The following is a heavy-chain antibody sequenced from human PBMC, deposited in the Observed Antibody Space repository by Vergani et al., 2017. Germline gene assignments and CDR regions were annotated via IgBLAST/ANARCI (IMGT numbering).Heavy chain of an antibody. CDR2: IGLSGSDI. Sequence: EVQLLESGGGLVQPGGFLRLSCAASGFTFSNFAMSWVRQAPGKGLEWVASIGLSGSDIYYADVVKGRFTISRDNSKNTVSVQMNTLRAEDTAIYYCVKGFPLMDYLYHYMDVWGKGTTVTVSS. V-gene: IGHV3-23*01. CDR1: GFTFSNFA. CDR3: VKGFPLMDYLYHYMDV. D-gene: IGHD2-8*01. J-gene: IGHJ6*03.